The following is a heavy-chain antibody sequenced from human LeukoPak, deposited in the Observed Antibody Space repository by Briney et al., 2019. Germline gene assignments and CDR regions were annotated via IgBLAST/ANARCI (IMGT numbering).Heavy chain of an antibody. J-gene: IGHJ6*03. CDR3: ARDGDTVLTRGYYFHMDV. CDR2: ISGSGGAT. D-gene: IGHD4-23*01. V-gene: IGHV3-23*01. Sequence: GGSLRLSCAASGFTFNTYGMSWVRQAPGKGLEWVSGISGSGGATYYADSVKGRFTISRDNARNSLYLQMNSLRAEDTAVYYCARDGDTVLTRGYYFHMDVWGKGTTVTVSS. CDR1: GFTFNTYG.